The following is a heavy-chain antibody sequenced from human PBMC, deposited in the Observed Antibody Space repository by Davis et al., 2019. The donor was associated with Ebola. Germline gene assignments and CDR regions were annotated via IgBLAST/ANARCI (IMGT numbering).Heavy chain of an antibody. CDR3: ARHFVGKLFGMDV. D-gene: IGHD3-3*01. J-gene: IGHJ6*02. Sequence: GESLKISCKGSGYSFTTYWIAWVRQTPAKGLEWMGIIYPGDSDTRYSPSFEGQVTISVDRSISTAYLQWSSLKASDTAMYYCARHFVGKLFGMDVWGQGTMVIVSS. V-gene: IGHV5-51*01. CDR2: IYPGDSDT. CDR1: GYSFTTYW.